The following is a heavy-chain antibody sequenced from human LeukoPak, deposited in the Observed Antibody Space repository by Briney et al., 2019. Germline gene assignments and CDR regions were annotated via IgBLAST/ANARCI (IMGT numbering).Heavy chain of an antibody. D-gene: IGHD6-19*01. CDR2: ISYDGSNK. V-gene: IGHV3-30-3*01. Sequence: PGRSLRLSCAASGFTFSSHAMHWVRQAPGRGLEWVAVISYDGSNKYYADSVKGRFTISRDNSKNTLYLQMNSLRAEDTAVYYCARGGSGWYGFDYWGQGTLVTVSS. CDR3: ARGGSGWYGFDY. CDR1: GFTFSSHA. J-gene: IGHJ4*02.